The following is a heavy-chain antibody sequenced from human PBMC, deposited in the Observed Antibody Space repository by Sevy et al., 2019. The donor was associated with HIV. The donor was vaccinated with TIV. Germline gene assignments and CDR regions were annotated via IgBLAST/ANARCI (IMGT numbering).Heavy chain of an antibody. J-gene: IGHJ3*01. CDR3: ARGAHLPFDGFHV. V-gene: IGHV5-51*01. CDR2: IYPGNSDT. Sequence: GESLKISCKGSAYRIFNNWVAWVRQMPGKGLEWMGMIYPGNSDTRYSPSFQGQVTISADNSIGTAYLQWSSLKASDTVRYYCARGAHLPFDGFHVWGQGTMVTVSS. CDR1: AYRIFNNW. D-gene: IGHD1-26*01.